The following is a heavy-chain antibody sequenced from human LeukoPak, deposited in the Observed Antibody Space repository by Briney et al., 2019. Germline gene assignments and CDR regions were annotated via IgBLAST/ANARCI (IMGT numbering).Heavy chain of an antibody. CDR2: IKSKTDGGTT. CDR3: TTPASYYDSSGYDY. V-gene: IGHV3-15*01. CDR1: GFTFSNAW. J-gene: IGHJ4*02. D-gene: IGHD3-22*01. Sequence: GASLRLSCAAAGFTFSNAWMSWVRQAPGKGLEWVGRIKSKTDGGTTDYAAPVKGRFTISRDDSKNTLYLQMNSLKTEDTAVYYCTTPASYYDSSGYDYWVQGTLVTVSS.